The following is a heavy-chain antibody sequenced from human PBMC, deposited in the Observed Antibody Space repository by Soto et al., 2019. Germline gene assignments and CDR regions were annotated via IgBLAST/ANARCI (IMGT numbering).Heavy chain of an antibody. CDR3: AREGWAQYSYYYDSSGLFDY. CDR1: GGSFSGYY. Sequence: SETLSLTCAVYGGSFSGYYWSWIRQPPGKGLEWIGEINHSGSTNYNPSFKSRVTISVDTSKNQLSLKLSSVTAADTAVYYCAREGWAQYSYYYDSSGLFDYWGQGTLVTVSS. J-gene: IGHJ4*02. V-gene: IGHV4-34*01. CDR2: INHSGST. D-gene: IGHD3-22*01.